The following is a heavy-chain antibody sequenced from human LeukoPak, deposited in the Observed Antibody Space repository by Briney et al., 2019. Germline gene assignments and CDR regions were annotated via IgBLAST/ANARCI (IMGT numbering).Heavy chain of an antibody. Sequence: SETLSLTCTVSGGSISSYYWGWIRQPPGKGLEWIGSIYYSGSTYYNPSLKSRVTISVDTSKNQFSLKLSSVTAADTAVYYCASQRANAFDIWGQGTMVTVSS. CDR3: ASQRANAFDI. J-gene: IGHJ3*02. D-gene: IGHD5-24*01. CDR1: GGSISSYY. V-gene: IGHV4-39*07. CDR2: IYYSGST.